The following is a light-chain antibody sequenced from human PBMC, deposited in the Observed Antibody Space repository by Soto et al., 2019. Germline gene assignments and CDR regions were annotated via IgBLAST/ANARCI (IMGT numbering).Light chain of an antibody. J-gene: IGKJ4*01. Sequence: DIQMTQSPSSLSASVGDRVTITCRTSQSISTYLSWFQQKPGEAPRLLMYSASSLQSGVPSRFIGSVSGTDFTLTISSLQPEDFATYNCQQNYSPPLSFGGGTKVEV. CDR1: QSISTY. CDR2: SAS. CDR3: QQNYSPPLS. V-gene: IGKV1-39*01.